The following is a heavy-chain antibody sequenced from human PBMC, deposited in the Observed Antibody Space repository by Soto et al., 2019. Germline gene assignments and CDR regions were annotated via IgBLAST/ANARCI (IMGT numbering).Heavy chain of an antibody. J-gene: IGHJ4*02. CDR2: IWYDGSNR. V-gene: IGHV3-33*01. D-gene: IGHD3-10*01. CDR1: GFTFSSYG. CDR3: AREDYGSGSYDY. Sequence: QVQLVESGGGVAQPGRSLRLSCAASGFTFSSYGMHWVRQAPGKGLEWVAVIWYDGSNRNYADSVKGRFTISRDNSKNTLYLQMNSLRAEDTAVYYCAREDYGSGSYDYWGQGTLVTVSS.